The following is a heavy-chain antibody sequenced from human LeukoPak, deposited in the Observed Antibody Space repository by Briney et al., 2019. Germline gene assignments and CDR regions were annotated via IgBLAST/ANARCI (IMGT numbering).Heavy chain of an antibody. J-gene: IGHJ3*02. V-gene: IGHV3-74*01. CDR3: ARDQGWYSSSWYFAFDI. CDR1: GFTFSSYW. CDR2: IISDGSST. D-gene: IGHD6-13*01. Sequence: PGGSLRLSCAASGFTFSSYWMHWVRQAPGKGLVWVSRIISDGSSTSYADSVKGRLTISRDNAKNTLYLQMNSLRAEDTAVYYCARDQGWYSSSWYFAFDIWGQGTMVTVSS.